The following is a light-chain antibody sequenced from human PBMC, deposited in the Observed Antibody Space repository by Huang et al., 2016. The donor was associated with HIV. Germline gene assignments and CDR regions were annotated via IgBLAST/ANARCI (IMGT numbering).Light chain of an antibody. J-gene: IGKJ1*01. Sequence: EIVMTQSPVTLSVSPGDRATLACRASQSVDNNLAWYQQKPGQAPRLLIYGASKRAAGITAGFSGSGSGTEFTLTISSLQSEDFALYYCQQYNNWPPWAFGQGTKVEIK. V-gene: IGKV3-15*01. CDR1: QSVDNN. CDR3: QQYNNWPPWA. CDR2: GAS.